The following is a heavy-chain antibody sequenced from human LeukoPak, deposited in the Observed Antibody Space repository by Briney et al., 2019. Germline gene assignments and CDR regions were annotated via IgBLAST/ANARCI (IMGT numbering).Heavy chain of an antibody. J-gene: IGHJ2*01. D-gene: IGHD2-21*02. CDR2: IKQDGSEK. CDR3: ARLVVVTAAPHVSWYFDL. V-gene: IGHV3-7*01. CDR1: GFTFSSYW. Sequence: GGSLRLSCAASGFTFSSYWMSWVRQAPGKGLEWVANIKQDGSEKYYVDSVKGRFTISRDNAKNTLYLQMNSLRAEDTAVYYCARLVVVTAAPHVSWYFDLWGRGTLVTVSS.